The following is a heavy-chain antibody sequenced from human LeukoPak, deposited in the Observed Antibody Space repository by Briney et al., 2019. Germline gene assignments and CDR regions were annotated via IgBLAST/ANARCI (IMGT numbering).Heavy chain of an antibody. D-gene: IGHD3-10*01. CDR2: IYYSGST. J-gene: IGHJ6*03. V-gene: IGHV4-59*01. CDR3: AREDYYGSGRDYYYYMDV. CDR1: GGSISSYY. Sequence: PSETLSLTCTVSGGSISSYYWSWLRQPPGKGLEWIGYIYYSGSTNYNPSLKSRVTISVDTSKNQFSLKLSSVTAADTAVYYCAREDYYGSGRDYYYYMDVWGKGTTVTVSS.